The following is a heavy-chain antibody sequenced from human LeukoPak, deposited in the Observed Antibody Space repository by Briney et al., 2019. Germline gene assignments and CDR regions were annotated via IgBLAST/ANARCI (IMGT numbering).Heavy chain of an antibody. CDR2: IYTSGST. V-gene: IGHV4-61*02. D-gene: IGHD5-24*01. CDR3: ARAKRWLPFDY. Sequence: SETLSLTCTVSGDSISSGTYYWSWIRQPAGKGLEWIGRIYTSGSTNYNPSLKSRVTISVDTSKNQFSLKPDPVTAADTAVYYCARAKRWLPFDYWGQGTLVTVSS. CDR1: GDSISSGTYY. J-gene: IGHJ4*02.